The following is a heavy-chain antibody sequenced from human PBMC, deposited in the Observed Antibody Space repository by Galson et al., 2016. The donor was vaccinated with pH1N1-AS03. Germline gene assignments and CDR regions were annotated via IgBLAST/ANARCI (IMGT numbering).Heavy chain of an antibody. CDR2: IIPVFDTP. CDR3: AREATIFGVAGLHMDV. CDR1: GGSFSTYA. V-gene: IGHV1-69*13. Sequence: SVKVSCKASGGSFSTYAITWVRQAPGQGLEWMGGIIPVFDTPNYAQKFQGRVTITADESRNTAYMELSSLRSADTAVYYCAREATIFGVAGLHMDVWGQWTTVTVSS. J-gene: IGHJ6*02. D-gene: IGHD3-3*01.